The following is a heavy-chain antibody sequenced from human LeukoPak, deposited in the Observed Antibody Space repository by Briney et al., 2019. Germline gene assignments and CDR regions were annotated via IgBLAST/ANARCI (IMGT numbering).Heavy chain of an antibody. CDR2: IYYSGST. V-gene: IGHV4-59*01. D-gene: IGHD6-19*01. J-gene: IGHJ4*02. CDR1: GGSISSYY. CDR3: ARYRGSGWYVDY. Sequence: SETLSLTCTVSGGSISSYYWNWIRQPPGKGLEWIGYIYYSGSTNYNPSLKSRVTISVDTSKNQFSLKLSSVTAADTAVYYCARYRGSGWYVDYWGQGTLVTVSS.